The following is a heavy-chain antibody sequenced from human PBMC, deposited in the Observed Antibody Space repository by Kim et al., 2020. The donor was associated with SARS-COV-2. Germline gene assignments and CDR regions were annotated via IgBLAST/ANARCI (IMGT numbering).Heavy chain of an antibody. Sequence: GGSLRLSCAASGFTFSSYGMHWVRQAPGKGLEWVAVIWYDGSNKYYADSVKGRFTISRDNSKNTLYLQMNSLRAEDTAVYYCARAGGWELLYLDYWGQGTLVTVSS. D-gene: IGHD1-26*01. V-gene: IGHV3-33*01. CDR3: ARAGGWELLYLDY. J-gene: IGHJ4*02. CDR1: GFTFSSYG. CDR2: IWYDGSNK.